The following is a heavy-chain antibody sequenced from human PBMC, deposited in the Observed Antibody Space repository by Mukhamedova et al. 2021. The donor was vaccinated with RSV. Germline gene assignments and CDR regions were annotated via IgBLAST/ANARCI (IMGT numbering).Heavy chain of an antibody. D-gene: IGHD2-15*01. Sequence: VKGRFTISRDNAKNSLYLQMNSLRAADTAVYFCAREGERGSLGLDYWGQGTLVTVSS. J-gene: IGHJ4*02. V-gene: IGHV3-11*06. CDR3: AREGERGSLGLDY.